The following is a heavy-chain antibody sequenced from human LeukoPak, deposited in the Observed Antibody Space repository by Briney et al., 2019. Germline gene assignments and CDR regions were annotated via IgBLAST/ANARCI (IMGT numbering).Heavy chain of an antibody. CDR3: HVALLGDTAMVLY. CDR1: GGSICSSSYY. V-gene: IGHV4-39*01. D-gene: IGHD5-18*01. CDR2: IYYSGST. J-gene: IGHJ4*02. Sequence: PSETLSLTCTVSGGSICSSSYYWGWIRQPPGKGLEWIGSIYYSGSTYYNPSLKSRVTISVDTSKNQFSLKLSSVTAADTSVYYCHVALLGDTAMVLYWGQGTLVTVSS.